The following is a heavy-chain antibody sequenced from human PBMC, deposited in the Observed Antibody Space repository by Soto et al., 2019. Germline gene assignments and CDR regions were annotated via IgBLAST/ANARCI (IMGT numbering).Heavy chain of an antibody. D-gene: IGHD5-12*01. J-gene: IGHJ4*02. Sequence: QLQLQESGPGLVKPSETLSLTCTVSGGSISSSSYYWGWIRQPPGKGLEWIGSIYYSGSTYYNPSLKSRVTISVDTSKNQFSLKLSSVTAADTAVYYCARRRLVEMATTYYFDYWGQGTLVTVSS. CDR3: ARRRLVEMATTYYFDY. V-gene: IGHV4-39*01. CDR2: IYYSGST. CDR1: GGSISSSSYY.